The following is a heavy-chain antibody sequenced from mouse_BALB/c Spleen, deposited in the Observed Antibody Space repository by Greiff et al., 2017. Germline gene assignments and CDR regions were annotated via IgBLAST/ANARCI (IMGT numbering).Heavy chain of an antibody. D-gene: IGHD1-1*01. CDR2: ISDGGSYT. J-gene: IGHJ4*01. CDR3: ARDYYYGSSYYAMDY. CDR1: GFTFSDYY. Sequence: EVQVVESGGGLVKPGGSLKLSCAASGFTFSDYYMHWVRQNPEKRLEWVATISDGGSYTYYPDSVKGRFTISRDNAKNNLYLQMSSLKSEDTAMYYCARDYYYGSSYYAMDYWGQGTSVTVSS. V-gene: IGHV5-4*02.